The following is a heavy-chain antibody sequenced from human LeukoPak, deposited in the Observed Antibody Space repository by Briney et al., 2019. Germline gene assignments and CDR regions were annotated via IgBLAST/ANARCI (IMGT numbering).Heavy chain of an antibody. CDR1: GFSFSGHW. J-gene: IGHJ4*02. CDR2: ISPTGSTT. D-gene: IGHD6-6*01. CDR3: ARGPDSSWSGLDF. V-gene: IGHV3-74*01. Sequence: PGGSLRLSCTASGFSFSGHWMHWARQLPGEGLVWVSRISPTGSTTSYADSVKGRFTVSRDNAKNTLYLQVNNLRAEDTAVYYCARGPDSSWSGLDFWGQGTLLTVSS.